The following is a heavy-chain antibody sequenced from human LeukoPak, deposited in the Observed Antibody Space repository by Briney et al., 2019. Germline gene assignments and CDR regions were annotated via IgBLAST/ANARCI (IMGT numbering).Heavy chain of an antibody. D-gene: IGHD3-9*01. V-gene: IGHV4-61*01. CDR3: ARGPYYAILTCYLNWFDP. J-gene: IGHJ5*02. Sequence: SETLSLTCTVSGRSVISGSYYWRWIRQPPGKGLEWIGYIYYSGSTNYNPSLKSRVTISVDTSKNQLSLKLSSVTAADSAVYDCARGPYYAILTCYLNWFDPWGQGTLVTVSS. CDR1: GRSVISGSYY. CDR2: IYYSGST.